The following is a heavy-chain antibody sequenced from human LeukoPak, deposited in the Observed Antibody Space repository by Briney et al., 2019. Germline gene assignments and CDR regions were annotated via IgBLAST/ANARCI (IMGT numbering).Heavy chain of an antibody. D-gene: IGHD3-22*01. J-gene: IGHJ4*02. CDR1: GGSISSGGYY. CDR2: IYTSGST. V-gene: IGHV4-61*02. Sequence: SQTLSLTCTVSGGSISSGGYYWSWIRQPAGKGLEWIGRIYTSGSTNYNPSLKSRVTMSVDTSKNQFSLKLSSVTAADTAVHYCASHHRVTMIVVVMAGAFDIWGQGTLVTVSS. CDR3: ASHHRVTMIVVVMAGAFDI.